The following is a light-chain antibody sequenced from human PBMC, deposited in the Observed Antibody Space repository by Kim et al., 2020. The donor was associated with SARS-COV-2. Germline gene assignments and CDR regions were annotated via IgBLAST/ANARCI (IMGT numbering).Light chain of an antibody. Sequence: EIVLTQSPATLSLSPGERATLSCRASQSVSSNLAWYQQKPGQAPRLLIYDASKRAPGIPARFSGSGSGTDFSLTITSLEFEDSAVYYCQQRSDWPITFGQVTRLEIK. CDR1: QSVSSN. CDR2: DAS. CDR3: QQRSDWPIT. V-gene: IGKV3-11*01. J-gene: IGKJ5*01.